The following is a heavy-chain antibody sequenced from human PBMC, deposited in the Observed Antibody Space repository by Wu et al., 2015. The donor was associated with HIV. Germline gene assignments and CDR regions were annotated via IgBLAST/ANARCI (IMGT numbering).Heavy chain of an antibody. V-gene: IGHV1-69*12. CDR3: VRGATSSWPADYFDS. D-gene: IGHD2-2*01. Sequence: QVQLVQSGAEVRKPGSSVKVSCKASGGTFSNYAIFWVRQAPGQGLEWMGGIIPIFGTTNYAQKFQGRVTITADESTYTAYMEMRRLRSDDAAIYYCVRGATSSWPADYFDSWGQGSLVTVSS. CDR2: IIPIFGTT. J-gene: IGHJ4*02. CDR1: GGTFSNYA.